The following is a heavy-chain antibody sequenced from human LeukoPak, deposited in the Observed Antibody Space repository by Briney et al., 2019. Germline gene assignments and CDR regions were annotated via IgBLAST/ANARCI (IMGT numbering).Heavy chain of an antibody. V-gene: IGHV3-7*01. CDR2: IKQDGSEK. Sequence: PGGSLRLSCAASGFTFSSYWMSWVRQAPGKGLEWVANIKQDGSEKYYVDSVKGRFTISRDNAKNSMYLQMNSLRAEDTAVYYCATEASTSGPDHWGQGTLVTVSS. D-gene: IGHD2-2*01. J-gene: IGHJ5*02. CDR3: ATEASTSGPDH. CDR1: GFTFSSYW.